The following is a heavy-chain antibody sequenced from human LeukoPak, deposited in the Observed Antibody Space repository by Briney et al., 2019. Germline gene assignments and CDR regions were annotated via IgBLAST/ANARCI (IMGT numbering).Heavy chain of an antibody. V-gene: IGHV3-23*01. J-gene: IGHJ4*02. Sequence: GGSLRLSCAASGFTFSSYAMSWVRQAPGKGLEWVSAISGSGGSTYYADSMKGRFTISRDNSKNTLYLQMNSLRAEDTAVYYCAKDPGGSYRFDYWGQGTLVTVSS. D-gene: IGHD1-26*01. CDR1: GFTFSSYA. CDR3: AKDPGGSYRFDY. CDR2: ISGSGGST.